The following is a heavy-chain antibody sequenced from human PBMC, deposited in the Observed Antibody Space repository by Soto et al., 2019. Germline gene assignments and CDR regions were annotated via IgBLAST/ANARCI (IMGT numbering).Heavy chain of an antibody. J-gene: IGHJ6*02. D-gene: IGHD3-3*01. V-gene: IGHV3-9*01. CDR1: GFTFDDYA. CDR3: AKDMGPFGVSTYYHYGMDV. Sequence: EVQLVASGGGLVQPGRSLRLSCAASGFTFDDYAMHWVRQAPGKGLEWVSCISWNSGKIDYADSMKGRFTISRDNAKNTLYLQINSLRTEDTAMYYCAKDMGPFGVSTYYHYGMDVWGQGTTVTVSS. CDR2: ISWNSGKI.